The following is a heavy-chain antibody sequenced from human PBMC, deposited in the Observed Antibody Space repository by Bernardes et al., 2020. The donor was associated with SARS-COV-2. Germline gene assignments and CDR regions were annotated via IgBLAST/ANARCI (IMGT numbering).Heavy chain of an antibody. D-gene: IGHD3-10*01. CDR2: IYWDDDK. V-gene: IGHV2-5*02. CDR3: AHSSFNYYGSGTPSYFDY. J-gene: IGHJ4*02. CDR1: GFSLSTSGVG. Sequence: SGPTLVKPTQTLTLTCTFSGFSLSTSGVGVGWIRQPPGKALEWLALIYWDDDKRYSPSLKSRLTITKDTSKNQVVLTMTNMDPVDTATYYCAHSSFNYYGSGTPSYFDYWGQGTLVTVSS.